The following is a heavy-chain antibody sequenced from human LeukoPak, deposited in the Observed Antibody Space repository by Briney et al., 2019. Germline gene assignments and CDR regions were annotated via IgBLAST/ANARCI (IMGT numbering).Heavy chain of an antibody. J-gene: IGHJ4*02. CDR1: GYTFTGYY. D-gene: IGHD5-12*01. CDR2: INPNSGGT. CDR3: ASLPLNSGYSFDY. Sequence: ASVKVSCKASGYTFTGYYMHWVRQAPGQGFEWMGWINPNSGGTNYAQKFQGRVTMTRDTSISTAYMELSRLRSDDTAVYYCASLPLNSGYSFDYWGQGTLVTVSS. V-gene: IGHV1-2*02.